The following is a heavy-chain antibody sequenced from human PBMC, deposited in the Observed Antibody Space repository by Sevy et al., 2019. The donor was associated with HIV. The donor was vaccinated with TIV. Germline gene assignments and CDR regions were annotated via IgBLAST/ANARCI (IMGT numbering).Heavy chain of an antibody. CDR3: ARDAFSWFGEPNYFDY. CDR2: ISSSSSYT. D-gene: IGHD3-10*01. Sequence: GGSLRLSCVASGFTFSDYYMSWIRQAPGKGLEWVSYISSSSSYTNYADSVKGRFTISRDNAKNSLYLQMNSLRAEDTAVYYCARDAFSWFGEPNYFDYWGQGTLVTVSS. V-gene: IGHV3-11*06. J-gene: IGHJ4*02. CDR1: GFTFSDYY.